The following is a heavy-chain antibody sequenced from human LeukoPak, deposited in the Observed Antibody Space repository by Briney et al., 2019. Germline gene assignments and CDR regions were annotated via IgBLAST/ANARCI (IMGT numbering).Heavy chain of an antibody. CDR3: ARNHKRAYTYYYDSSGYLFDY. J-gene: IGHJ4*02. CDR2: INHSGST. D-gene: IGHD3-22*01. V-gene: IGHV4-34*01. Sequence: SETLSLTCAVYGGSFSGYYWSWIRQPPGKGLEWIGEINHSGSTNYNPSLKSRVTISVDTSKNQFSLKLSSVTATDTAVYYCARNHKRAYTYYYDSSGYLFDYWGQGTLVTVSS. CDR1: GGSFSGYY.